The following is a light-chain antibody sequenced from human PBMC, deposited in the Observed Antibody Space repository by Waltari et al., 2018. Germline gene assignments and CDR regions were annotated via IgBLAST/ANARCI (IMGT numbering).Light chain of an antibody. CDR3: SSYTSSSTLVV. CDR1: SSDVGGFNF. CDR2: EVS. Sequence: QSALTQPASVSGSPGQSITLPCPGTSSDVGGFNFVSWYQQHPGKAPKLMIYEVSNRPSGVSNRFSGSKSGNTASLTISGLQAEDEADYYCSSYTSSSTLVVFGGGTKLTVL. J-gene: IGLJ2*01. V-gene: IGLV2-14*01.